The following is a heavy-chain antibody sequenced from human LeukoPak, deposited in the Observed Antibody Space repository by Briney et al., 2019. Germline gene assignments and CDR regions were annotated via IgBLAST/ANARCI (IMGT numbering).Heavy chain of an antibody. CDR1: GFNFRSYS. D-gene: IGHD6-19*01. Sequence: GGSLRLSCAASGFNFRSYSMNWVRQAPGKGLEWLSYISSTSSAIYYADSLKGRFTISRDNAKNSLYLQMNSLRAEDTAIYYCARDGDIAVATAPYYFDYWGQGILVTVSS. CDR2: ISSTSSAI. V-gene: IGHV3-48*04. CDR3: ARDGDIAVATAPYYFDY. J-gene: IGHJ4*02.